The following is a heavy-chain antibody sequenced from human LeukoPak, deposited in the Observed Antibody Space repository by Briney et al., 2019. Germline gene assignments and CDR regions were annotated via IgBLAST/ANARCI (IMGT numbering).Heavy chain of an antibody. CDR2: MNPHSGYT. V-gene: IGHV1-8*01. CDR3: ARSNPAYYYDTSGYFDN. D-gene: IGHD3-22*01. J-gene: IGHJ4*02. Sequence: GASVKFSCKTSGYTFTNYDINWVRQATGQGLEWMGWMNPHSGYTGYAQKFQGRVSMTSNTSLTTAYMELSSLRSEDTAVYYCARSNPAYYYDTSGYFDNWGQGSLVTVSS. CDR1: GYTFTNYD.